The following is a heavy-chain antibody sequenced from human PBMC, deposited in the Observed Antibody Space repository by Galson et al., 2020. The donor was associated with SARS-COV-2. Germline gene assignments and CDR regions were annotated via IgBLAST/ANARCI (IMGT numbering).Heavy chain of an antibody. Sequence: GGSLRLSCAASGFTFSSYGMHWVRQAPGKGLEWVAVISYDGSNKYYADSVKGRFTISRDNSKNTLYLQMNSLRAEDTAVYYCAKDWRELPHYYYYYYMDVWGKGTTVTVSS. CDR1: GFTFSSYG. D-gene: IGHD1-26*01. CDR2: ISYDGSNK. V-gene: IGHV3-30*18. CDR3: AKDWRELPHYYYYYYMDV. J-gene: IGHJ6*03.